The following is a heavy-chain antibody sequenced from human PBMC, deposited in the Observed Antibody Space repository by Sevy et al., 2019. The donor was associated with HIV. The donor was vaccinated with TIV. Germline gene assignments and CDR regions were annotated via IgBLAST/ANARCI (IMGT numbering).Heavy chain of an antibody. CDR3: AKDPLISLGADLFDS. CDR2: RNYDGSDK. CDR1: GFTFSSYG. V-gene: IGHV3-30*02. D-gene: IGHD7-27*01. Sequence: GGSLRLSCATSGFTFSSYGMHWVRRAPVKGLQWVSCRNYDGSDKKYGDSVKGRFTISRDNSKNTLYLQMNSLRAEDTGVYYCAKDPLISLGADLFDSWGQGTLVTVSS. J-gene: IGHJ4*02.